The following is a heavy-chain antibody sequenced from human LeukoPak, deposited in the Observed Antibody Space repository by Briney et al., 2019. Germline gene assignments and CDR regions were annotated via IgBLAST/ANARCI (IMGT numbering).Heavy chain of an antibody. CDR2: INPNSGGT. D-gene: IGHD6-13*01. CDR3: ARSLISSSWYRSDY. V-gene: IGHV1-2*02. J-gene: IGHJ4*02. CDR1: GYTFTRYY. Sequence: GASVKVSCKASGYTFTRYYMHWVRQAPGQGLEWMGWINPNSGGTNYAQKFQGRVTMTRDTSISTAYMDLDSLRSDDTAVYYCARSLISSSWYRSDYWGQGTLVTVSS.